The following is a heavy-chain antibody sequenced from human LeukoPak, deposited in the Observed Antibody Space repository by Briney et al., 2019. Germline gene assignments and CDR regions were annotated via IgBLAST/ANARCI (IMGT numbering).Heavy chain of an antibody. D-gene: IGHD2-21*02. J-gene: IGHJ6*02. Sequence: ASVKVSCKASGYTFTSYGISWVRQAPGQGLEWMGWMNPNSGNTGYAQKFQGRVTMTRNTSISTAYMELSSLRSEDTAVYYCARGWWGPPYYGMDVWGQGTTVTDS. CDR1: GYTFTSYG. CDR2: MNPNSGNT. V-gene: IGHV1-8*02. CDR3: ARGWWGPPYYGMDV.